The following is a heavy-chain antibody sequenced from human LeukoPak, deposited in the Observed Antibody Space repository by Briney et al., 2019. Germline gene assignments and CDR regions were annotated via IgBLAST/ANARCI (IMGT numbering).Heavy chain of an antibody. D-gene: IGHD3-22*01. V-gene: IGHV1-69*13. J-gene: IGHJ4*02. CDR2: IIPIFGTA. Sequence: ASVKVSCKASGGTFSSYASSWVRQAPGQGLEWMGGIIPIFGTANYAQKFQGRVTITADESTSTAYMELSSLRSEDTAVYYCARGGGLDYYDSSGYYYGWGQGTLVTVSS. CDR3: ARGGGLDYYDSSGYYYG. CDR1: GGTFSSYA.